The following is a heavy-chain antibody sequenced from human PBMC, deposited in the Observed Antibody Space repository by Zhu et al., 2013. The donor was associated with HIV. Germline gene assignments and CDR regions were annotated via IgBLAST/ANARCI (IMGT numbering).Heavy chain of an antibody. V-gene: IGHV1-2*02. CDR3: ARSGYCSSSTCYRNYFYMDV. Sequence: VQLVQSGAEVKKPGASVKVSCKASAYTFTAYYIHWVRQAPGQGLEWMGWINPNSGGTKYAQKFQGRVTMTRDTSITTAYMELSRLRSDDTAVYYCARSGYCSSSTCYRNYFYMDVWGKGTTVTVSS. CDR2: INPNSGGT. D-gene: IGHD2-2*02. CDR1: AYTFTAYY. J-gene: IGHJ6*03.